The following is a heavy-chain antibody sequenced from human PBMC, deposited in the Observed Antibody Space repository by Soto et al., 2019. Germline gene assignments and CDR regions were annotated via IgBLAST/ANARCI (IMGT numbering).Heavy chain of an antibody. D-gene: IGHD6-6*01. CDR3: ARERPDGARLDP. V-gene: IGHV4-30-4*01. CDR1: GGSISSGDYY. CDR2: IYHSGST. J-gene: IGHJ5*02. Sequence: QVQLQESGPGLVKPSQTLSLTCTVSGGSISSGDYYWSWIRQPPGKGLEWIGYIYHSGSTYYNPSRTSRVTISVEPSKNQFSLKLSAVTAADTAVYYCARERPDGARLDPWGQGTLVTVSS.